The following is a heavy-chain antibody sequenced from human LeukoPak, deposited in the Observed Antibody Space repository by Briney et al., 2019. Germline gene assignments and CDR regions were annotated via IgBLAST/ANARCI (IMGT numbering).Heavy chain of an antibody. CDR3: AKDLAGSGSYSFDY. J-gene: IGHJ4*02. Sequence: GGSLRLSCAASGFTFSNYAMNWVRQAPGRGLEWVSAISGSGGSTYYADSVKGRFTISRDNSKNTLYLQMNRLRDAATAVYYCAKDLAGSGSYSFDYWGQGTLVTVSS. CDR2: ISGSGGST. CDR1: GFTFSNYA. V-gene: IGHV3-23*01. D-gene: IGHD1-26*01.